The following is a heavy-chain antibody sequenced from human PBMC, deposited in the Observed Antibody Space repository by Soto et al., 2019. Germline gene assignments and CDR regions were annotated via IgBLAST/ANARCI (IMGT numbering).Heavy chain of an antibody. V-gene: IGHV5-51*01. Sequence: HGESLKISCKSSGYSFTSYWIAWVRQMPGKGLEWMGIIYPGDSDTRYSPSFQGQVTISADKSISTAYLQWSSLKASDTAIYYCARRFPAGGWNQFDYWGQGTLVTVSS. CDR1: GYSFTSYW. D-gene: IGHD6-19*01. CDR2: IYPGDSDT. CDR3: ARRFPAGGWNQFDY. J-gene: IGHJ4*02.